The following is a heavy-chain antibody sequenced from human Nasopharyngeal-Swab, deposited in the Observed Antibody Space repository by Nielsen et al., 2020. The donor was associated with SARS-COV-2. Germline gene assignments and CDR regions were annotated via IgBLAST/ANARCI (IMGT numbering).Heavy chain of an antibody. V-gene: IGHV4-39*01. CDR2: IYYSGGT. CDR3: ARLDVSAAGRDY. Sequence: RQAPGKGLEWIGSIYYSGGTYYNPSLKSRVTISVDTSKNQFSLKLSSVTAADTAVYYCARLDVSAAGRDYWGQGTLVTASS. J-gene: IGHJ4*02. D-gene: IGHD6-13*01.